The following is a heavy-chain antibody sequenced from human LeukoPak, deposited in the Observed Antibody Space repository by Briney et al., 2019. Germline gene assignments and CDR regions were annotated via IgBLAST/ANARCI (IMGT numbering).Heavy chain of an antibody. CDR3: ARVGHYDRGGYYWGFDP. CDR2: ISGASGYI. Sequence: GGSLRLSCAASGFTFSSYAMSWVRQAPGKGLEWVSSISGASGYIYYADFVKGRFTISRDNAKNSLFLQMNSLRAEDTAVYYCARVGHYDRGGYYWGFDPWGQGTLVTVSS. D-gene: IGHD3-22*01. CDR1: GFTFSSYA. V-gene: IGHV3-21*01. J-gene: IGHJ5*02.